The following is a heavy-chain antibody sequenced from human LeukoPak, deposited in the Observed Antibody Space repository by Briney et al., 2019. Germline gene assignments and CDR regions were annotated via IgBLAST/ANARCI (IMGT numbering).Heavy chain of an antibody. Sequence: ASVKVSCKASGYTFTSYGISWVRPAPGQGLEWMGWISAYNGNTNYAQKLQGRVTMTTDTSTSTAYMELRSLRSDDTAVYYCARDLISNYYGSGSHRDYWGQGTLVTVSS. V-gene: IGHV1-18*01. CDR3: ARDLISNYYGSGSHRDY. J-gene: IGHJ4*02. CDR1: GYTFTSYG. CDR2: ISAYNGNT. D-gene: IGHD3-10*01.